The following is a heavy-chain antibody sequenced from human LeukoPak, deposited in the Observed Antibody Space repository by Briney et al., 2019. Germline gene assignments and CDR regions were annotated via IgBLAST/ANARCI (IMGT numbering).Heavy chain of an antibody. V-gene: IGHV1-69*04. Sequence: SVKSSCKASGGTFSSYAISWVRQAPGQGLEWMGRIIPILGIANYAQKFQGRVTITADKSTSTAYMELSSLRSEDTAVYYCALRDTNYYGSGSTPDDAFDIWGQGTMVTVSS. CDR1: GGTFSSYA. D-gene: IGHD3-10*01. CDR2: IIPILGIA. CDR3: ALRDTNYYGSGSTPDDAFDI. J-gene: IGHJ3*02.